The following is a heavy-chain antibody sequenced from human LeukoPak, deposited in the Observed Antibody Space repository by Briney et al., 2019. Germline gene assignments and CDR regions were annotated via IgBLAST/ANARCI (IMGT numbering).Heavy chain of an antibody. V-gene: IGHV1-69*13. Sequence: SVTVSCTASGGTFSSYAISWVRQAPGQGLEWMGGIIPIFGTANYAQKFQGRVTITADESTSTAYMELSSLRSEDTAVYYCARASQGSYDSSGYHFDYWGQGTLVTVPS. CDR2: IIPIFGTA. CDR3: ARASQGSYDSSGYHFDY. CDR1: GGTFSSYA. J-gene: IGHJ4*02. D-gene: IGHD3-22*01.